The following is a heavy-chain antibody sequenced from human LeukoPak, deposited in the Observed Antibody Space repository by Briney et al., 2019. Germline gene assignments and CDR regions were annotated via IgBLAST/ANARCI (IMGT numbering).Heavy chain of an antibody. CDR1: GGSISGYY. J-gene: IGHJ2*01. CDR3: ARESYGYFDL. V-gene: IGHV4-59*01. Sequence: PSETLSLTCTVSGGSISGYYWSWIRQPPGKRLEWIGYIYHGGSTNYNPSLESRVTISVDTSKRQFSLKLTSMTAADTALYYCARESYGYFDLWGRGTLVTVSS. CDR2: IYHGGST.